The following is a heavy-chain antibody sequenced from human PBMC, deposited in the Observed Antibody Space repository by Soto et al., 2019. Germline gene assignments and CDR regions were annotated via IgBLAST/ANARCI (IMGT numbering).Heavy chain of an antibody. CDR1: GFSFSNYN. CDR3: AIDFGHGYYLDY. V-gene: IGHV3-48*02. Sequence: GGSLRLSCVASGFSFSNYNMNWVRQAPGKGLEWVSYITDSSDTVHYADSVRSRFTISRDNAESSLYLQMNSLRDEDSAVYFCAIDFGHGYYLDYWGRGTLVTVSS. CDR2: ITDSSDTV. J-gene: IGHJ4*02. D-gene: IGHD3-3*01.